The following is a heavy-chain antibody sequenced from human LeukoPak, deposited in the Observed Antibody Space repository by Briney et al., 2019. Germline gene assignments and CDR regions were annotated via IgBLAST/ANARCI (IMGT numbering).Heavy chain of an antibody. CDR2: INPNSGGT. CDR3: ASLYSSGWAEYFQH. D-gene: IGHD6-19*01. Sequence: GAPVKVSCKASGYTFTGYYMHWVRQAPGQGLEWMGWINPNSGGTNYAQKFQGRVTMTRDTSISTAYMELSRLRSDDTAVYYCASLYSSGWAEYFQHWGQGTLVTVSS. CDR1: GYTFTGYY. J-gene: IGHJ1*01. V-gene: IGHV1-2*02.